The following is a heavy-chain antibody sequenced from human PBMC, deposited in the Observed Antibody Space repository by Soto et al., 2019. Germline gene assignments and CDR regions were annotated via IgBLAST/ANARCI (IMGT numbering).Heavy chain of an antibody. CDR1: GFTFTSYA. V-gene: IGHV1-58*01. D-gene: IGHD5-12*01. CDR3: AAGGNGSGYIY. Sequence: ASVKVSCKASGFTFTSYAVQWVRQARGQRLEWIGWIVVGSGNTNYAQKFQERVTITRDMSTSTAYMELSSLRSEDTAVYYCAAGGNGSGYIYWGQGTLVTVSS. CDR2: IVVGSGNT. J-gene: IGHJ4*02.